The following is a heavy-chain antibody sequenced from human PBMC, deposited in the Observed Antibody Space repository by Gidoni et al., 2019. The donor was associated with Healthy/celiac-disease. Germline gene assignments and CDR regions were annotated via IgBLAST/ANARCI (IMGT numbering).Heavy chain of an antibody. D-gene: IGHD3-22*01. J-gene: IGHJ4*02. Sequence: QVQLQQWGAGLLKPSETLSLTCAVHGGSFSGYYWSWIRQPPGKGLEWIGEINHSGSTNYNPSLKSRVTISVDTSKNQFSLKLSSVTAADTAVYYCAGYDSSGYPFDYWGQGTLVTVSS. CDR3: AGYDSSGYPFDY. V-gene: IGHV4-34*01. CDR1: GGSFSGYY. CDR2: INHSGST.